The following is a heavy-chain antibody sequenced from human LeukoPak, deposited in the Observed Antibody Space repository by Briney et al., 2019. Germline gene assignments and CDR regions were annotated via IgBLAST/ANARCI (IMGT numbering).Heavy chain of an antibody. J-gene: IGHJ5*02. CDR3: ARAYGSGKFFWFDP. CDR2: IYYSGST. D-gene: IGHD3-10*01. V-gene: IGHV4-59*01. CDR1: GGSISPYY. Sequence: SETLSLTCTVSGGSISPYYWSWIRQPPGKGLEWIGYIYYSGSTNYNPSLKSRVTISVDTSKNQFSLKLSSVTAADTAVYYCARAYGSGKFFWFDPWGQGTLVTVSS.